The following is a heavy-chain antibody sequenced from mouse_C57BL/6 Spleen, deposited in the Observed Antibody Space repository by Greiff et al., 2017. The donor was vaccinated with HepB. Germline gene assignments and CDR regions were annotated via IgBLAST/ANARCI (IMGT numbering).Heavy chain of an antibody. J-gene: IGHJ4*01. V-gene: IGHV14-4*01. Sequence: VQLQQSGAELVRPGASVKLSCTASGFNIKDDYMHWVKQRPEQGLEWIGWIDPENGDTEYASKFQGKATITADTSSNPAYLQLSSLTSEDTAVYYCTRGSDYEAMDYWGQGTSVTVSS. CDR1: GFNIKDDY. CDR3: TRGSDYEAMDY. CDR2: IDPENGDT.